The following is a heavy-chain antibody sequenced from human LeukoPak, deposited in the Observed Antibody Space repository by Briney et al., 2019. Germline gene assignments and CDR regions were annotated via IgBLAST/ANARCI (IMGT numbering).Heavy chain of an antibody. CDR3: AREGIGDYSSGFVDY. J-gene: IGHJ4*02. D-gene: IGHD3-22*01. CDR2: INHSGST. CDR1: GGSFSGYY. Sequence: SETLSLTCAVYGGSFSGYYWSWIRQPPGKGLEWIGEINHSGSTNYNPSLKSRVTISVDTSKNQFSLKLSSVTAADTAVYYCAREGIGDYSSGFVDYWGQGTLVTVSS. V-gene: IGHV4-34*01.